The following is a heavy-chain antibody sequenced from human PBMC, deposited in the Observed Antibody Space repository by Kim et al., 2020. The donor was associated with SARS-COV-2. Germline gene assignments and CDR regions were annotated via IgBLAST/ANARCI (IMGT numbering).Heavy chain of an antibody. V-gene: IGHV4-59*08. J-gene: IGHJ6*01. Sequence: SETLSLTCTVSGGSISSFYWTWVRQPPGKGLEWICFIFYRGDTRYSPSLKSRVTISVDTSKNQFSLKLSSVTAAAPAVYYCARKRIIDCADYYFYCVDV. CDR1: GGSISSFY. D-gene: IGHD3-9*01. CDR3: ARKRIIDCADYYFYCVDV. CDR2: IFYRGDT.